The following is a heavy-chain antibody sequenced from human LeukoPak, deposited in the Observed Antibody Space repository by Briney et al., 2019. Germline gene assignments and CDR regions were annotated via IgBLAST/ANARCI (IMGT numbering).Heavy chain of an antibody. CDR1: GYSFTSYW. Sequence: GESLKISCKGSGYSFTSYWIGWVRQMPGKGLEWMGIIYPGDSDTRYSPSFQGQVTISADKSTSTAYLQWSSLKASDTAMYYCARPDYYDSSGYYQADAFDIWGQGTMVTVSS. J-gene: IGHJ3*02. CDR2: IYPGDSDT. V-gene: IGHV5-51*01. CDR3: ARPDYYDSSGYYQADAFDI. D-gene: IGHD3-22*01.